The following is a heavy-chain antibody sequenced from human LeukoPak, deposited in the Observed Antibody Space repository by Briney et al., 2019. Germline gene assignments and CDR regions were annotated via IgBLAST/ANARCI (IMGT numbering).Heavy chain of an antibody. CDR3: AKDWIPYNRNFDCFDF. CDR1: GIPFNTYA. CDR2: IGGGDT. D-gene: IGHD3-9*01. J-gene: IGHJ4*02. Sequence: GGSLRLSCTTSGIPFNTYAMSWVRQAPGKGLEWVSTIGGGDTYYSDSVEGRFTISRDDSKSTVYLQMNSLRAEDTAVYYCAKDWIPYNRNFDCFDFWGQGTLVTVSS. V-gene: IGHV3-23*01.